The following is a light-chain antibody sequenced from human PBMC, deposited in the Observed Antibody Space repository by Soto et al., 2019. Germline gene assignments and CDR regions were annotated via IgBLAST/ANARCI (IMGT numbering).Light chain of an antibody. CDR3: KQGVT. V-gene: IGKV3-15*01. CDR1: QSVSSN. CDR2: GAS. Sequence: EIVMTQSPATLSVSPGERATLSCRASQSVSSNLAWYQQKPGQAPTLLIYGASTKATCIPARFSGSASRTAFTLTASRLQSDDFFFCYGKQGVTVGPGTKVDIK. J-gene: IGKJ3*01.